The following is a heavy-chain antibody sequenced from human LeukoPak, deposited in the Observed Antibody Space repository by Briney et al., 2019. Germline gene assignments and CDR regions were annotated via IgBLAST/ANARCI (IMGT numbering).Heavy chain of an antibody. Sequence: PGGSLRLSCAASGFTFSSYTMYWVRHPPGKRLEWVSIIGNNGGGIHYADSVRGRFTISRDNSKNALYLQMNSLRVEDTAVYYCAIDPNWGTHSWGQGVLVTVSS. CDR1: GFTFSSYT. CDR2: IGNNGGGI. D-gene: IGHD7-27*01. V-gene: IGHV3-23*01. CDR3: AIDPNWGTHS. J-gene: IGHJ4*02.